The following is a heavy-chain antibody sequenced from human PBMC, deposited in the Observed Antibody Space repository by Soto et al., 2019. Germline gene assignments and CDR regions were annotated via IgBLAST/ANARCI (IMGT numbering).Heavy chain of an antibody. D-gene: IGHD5-18*01. Sequence: EVQLLESGGDLVQPGGSLRLSCAASGFTFSNYIMAWVRQAPGKGLECVSTISGSGDTTYYAVSVKGRFVISRDNSKDTVYLEMNRLRADDTAVYYGAKDGYGKADYWGQGTMVTVSS. CDR3: AKDGYGKADY. CDR2: ISGSGDTT. V-gene: IGHV3-23*01. J-gene: IGHJ4*02. CDR1: GFTFSNYI.